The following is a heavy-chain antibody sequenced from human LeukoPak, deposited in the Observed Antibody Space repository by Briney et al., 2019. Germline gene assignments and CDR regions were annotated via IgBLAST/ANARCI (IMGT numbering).Heavy chain of an antibody. D-gene: IGHD1-1*01. Sequence: SQTLSLTCTVSGGSISSGGYYWSWIRQHPGKGLEWIGYIYYSGSTYYNPSLKSRVTISVDTSKNQFSLKLSSVTAADTAVYYCARGGSNWLWTEFDYWGQGTLVTVSS. V-gene: IGHV4-31*03. CDR1: GGSISSGGYY. J-gene: IGHJ4*02. CDR3: ARGGSNWLWTEFDY. CDR2: IYYSGST.